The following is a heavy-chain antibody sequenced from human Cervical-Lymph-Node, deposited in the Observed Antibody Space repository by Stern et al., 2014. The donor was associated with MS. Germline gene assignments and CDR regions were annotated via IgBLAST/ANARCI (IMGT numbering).Heavy chain of an antibody. V-gene: IGHV3-9*01. J-gene: IGHJ3*01. CDR3: AKGRVFTNDAFDL. CDR1: GFTFAEFA. D-gene: IGHD3-10*01. Sequence: EVQLVESGGGLVQPGRSLRLSCAASGFTFAEFAMHWVRQPPGKGLQWVSGITWNSGNRDYADSVKGRFTISRDNAKNSLYLQMTSLTAEDTALYYCAKGRVFTNDAFDLWGQRTLVTVSS. CDR2: ITWNSGNR.